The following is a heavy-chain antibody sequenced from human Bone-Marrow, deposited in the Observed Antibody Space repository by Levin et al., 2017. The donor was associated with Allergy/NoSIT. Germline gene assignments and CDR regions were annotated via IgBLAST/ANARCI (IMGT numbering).Heavy chain of an antibody. CDR1: GVSISSSGYF. V-gene: IGHV4-39*01. Sequence: PSETLSLTCTVSGVSISSSGYFWGWIRQPPGKGLEWIGTIYYTESTYYNPSLKSRVTISVDTSKNQFSPRLRSVTAADTAVYYCARHPSTYDVLTGYLGNWFDPWGQGTLVTVSS. CDR3: ARHPSTYDVLTGYLGNWFDP. CDR2: IYYTEST. D-gene: IGHD3-9*01. J-gene: IGHJ5*02.